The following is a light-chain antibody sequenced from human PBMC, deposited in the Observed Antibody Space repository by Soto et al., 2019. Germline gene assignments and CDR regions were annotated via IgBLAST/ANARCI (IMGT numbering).Light chain of an antibody. CDR2: GTS. J-gene: IGKJ1*01. V-gene: IGKV3-20*01. Sequence: EIVLTQSPATLSLSPGERVTLSFRASQIIDNNHLAWYQQKPGQAPRLLIHGTSNRATGIPDRFSGSGSGTEFTLTISSLQPDDFATYYCQQYSSLWTFGQGTKVDI. CDR3: QQYSSLWT. CDR1: QIIDNNH.